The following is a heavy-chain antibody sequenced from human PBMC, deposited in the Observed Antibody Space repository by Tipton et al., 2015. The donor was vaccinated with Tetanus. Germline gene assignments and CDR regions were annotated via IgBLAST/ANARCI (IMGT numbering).Heavy chain of an antibody. J-gene: IGHJ6*02. Sequence: QLVQSGAEVKKSGASVKVSCKASGYTFTGYYMYWVRQVPGQGLEWMGWIDPNSGGTVYAQKFQGRVTMTRDTSISTAYMELRSLRSDDTAVYYCARDRGDYIYYGMDVWGPGTTVTVSS. V-gene: IGHV1-2*02. CDR2: IDPNSGGT. D-gene: IGHD3-22*01. CDR3: ARDRGDYIYYGMDV. CDR1: GYTFTGYY.